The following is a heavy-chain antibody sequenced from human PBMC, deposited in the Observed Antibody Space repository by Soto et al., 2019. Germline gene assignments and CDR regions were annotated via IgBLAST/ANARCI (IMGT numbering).Heavy chain of an antibody. J-gene: IGHJ3*02. CDR3: ARDELNPLPDAAFDI. CDR2: ITSSGSTI. V-gene: IGHV3-11*01. Sequence: QVQLVESGGGLVKPGGSLRLSCAASGFTFSDYYMSWIRQAPGKGLVWVSYITSSGSTIYYADSVKGRFTISRDNAKNSLYLQMNSLRAEDTAVYYCARDELNPLPDAAFDIWGQGTMVTVSS. D-gene: IGHD1-1*01. CDR1: GFTFSDYY.